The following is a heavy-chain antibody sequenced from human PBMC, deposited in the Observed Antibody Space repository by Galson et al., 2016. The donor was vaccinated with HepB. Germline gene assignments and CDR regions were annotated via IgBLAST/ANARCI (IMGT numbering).Heavy chain of an antibody. D-gene: IGHD5-18*01. CDR2: IIPIFGST. CDR1: EGTFSSNA. CDR3: ARDIRGYGYSFGAIVEGDYYYFGMDV. Sequence: SVKVSCKASEGTFSSNAISWVRQAPGQGLEWMGGIIPIFGSTNYPQKFRGRVTITADESTSTAYMELSSLRSEDTAVYYCARDIRGYGYSFGAIVEGDYYYFGMDVWGQGTTVIVSS. J-gene: IGHJ6*02. V-gene: IGHV1-69*13.